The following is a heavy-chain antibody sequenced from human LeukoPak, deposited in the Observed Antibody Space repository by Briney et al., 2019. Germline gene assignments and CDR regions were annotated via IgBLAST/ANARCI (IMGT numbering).Heavy chain of an antibody. D-gene: IGHD3-22*01. V-gene: IGHV3-23*01. J-gene: IGHJ3*02. CDR1: GFTFSSYA. Sequence: PGGSLRLSCAASGFTFSSYAMSWVRQAPGKGLEWVSAISGSGGSTYYADSVKGRFTISRDNSKNTLYLQMNSLRAEDTAVYSCAKDLRDRSGLGAFDIWGQGTMVTVSS. CDR3: AKDLRDRSGLGAFDI. CDR2: ISGSGGST.